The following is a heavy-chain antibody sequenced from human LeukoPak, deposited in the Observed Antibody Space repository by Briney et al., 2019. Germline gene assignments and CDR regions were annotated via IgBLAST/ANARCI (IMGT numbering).Heavy chain of an antibody. D-gene: IGHD5-12*01. CDR2: ITPSGGT. V-gene: IGHV1-2*02. CDR3: ARGRVDIVTTITGSRVYGY. J-gene: IGHJ4*02. Sequence: ASVKVSCKASGYTFTSYAIHWVRQAPGQGLEWMGWITPSGGTNYPQKFQGRVAITWDTSITTAYMDLSGLTSDDTAVYYCARGRVDIVTTITGSRVYGYWGQGTLVTVSS. CDR1: GYTFTSYA.